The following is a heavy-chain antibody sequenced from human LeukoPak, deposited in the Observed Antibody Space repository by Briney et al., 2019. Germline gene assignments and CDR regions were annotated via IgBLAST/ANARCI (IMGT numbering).Heavy chain of an antibody. J-gene: IGHJ6*03. Sequence: ASVKVSCKASGYTFTSYYMHWVRQAPGQGLEWMGIINPSGSSGSYAQKFQGRVTMTGDTSTSTVYMELSSLRSDDTAVYYCARASSSWGGYYYYYYMDVWGKGTTVTVSS. CDR1: GYTFTSYY. CDR2: INPSGSSG. CDR3: ARASSSWGGYYYYYYMDV. V-gene: IGHV1-46*01. D-gene: IGHD6-13*01.